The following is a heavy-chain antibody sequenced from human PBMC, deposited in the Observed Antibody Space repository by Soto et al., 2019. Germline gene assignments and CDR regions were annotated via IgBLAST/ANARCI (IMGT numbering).Heavy chain of an antibody. CDR3: ARQLLNGPYYYYGMDV. D-gene: IGHD5-18*01. CDR2: ISYDGSNK. J-gene: IGHJ6*02. CDR1: GFTFSSYA. V-gene: IGHV3-30-3*01. Sequence: QVQLVESGGGVVQPGRSLRLSCAASGFTFSSYAMHWVRQAPGKGLEWVAVISYDGSNKYYADSVKGRFTISRDNSKNTLYLQMNSLRAEDTAVYYCARQLLNGPYYYYGMDVWGQGTTVTVSS.